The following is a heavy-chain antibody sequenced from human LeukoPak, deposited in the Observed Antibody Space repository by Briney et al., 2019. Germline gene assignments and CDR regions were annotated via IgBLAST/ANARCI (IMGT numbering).Heavy chain of an antibody. J-gene: IGHJ4*02. CDR3: ARHGVHYNPDFDY. D-gene: IGHD1-1*01. Sequence: PSETLSLTCTVSGGSISSYYWSWIRQPPGKGLEWIGYIYYSGSTNYNPSLKSRVTISVDTSKNQFSLKLSSVTAADTAVYYCARHGVHYNPDFDYWGQGTLVTVSS. V-gene: IGHV4-59*01. CDR1: GGSISSYY. CDR2: IYYSGST.